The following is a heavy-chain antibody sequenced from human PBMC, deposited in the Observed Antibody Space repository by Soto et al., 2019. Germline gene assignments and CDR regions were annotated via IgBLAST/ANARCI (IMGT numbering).Heavy chain of an antibody. V-gene: IGHV3-33*01. CDR2: IWYDGSNK. D-gene: IGHD4-17*01. J-gene: IGHJ6*03. CDR3: ARDDYGDYVYYYYYMDV. CDR1: GFTFSSYG. Sequence: GGSLRLSCAASGFTFSSYGMHWVRQAPGKGLEWVAVIWYDGSNKYYADSVKGRFTISRDNSKNTLYLQMNSLRAEDTAVYYCARDDYGDYVYYYYYMDVWGKGTTVTVSS.